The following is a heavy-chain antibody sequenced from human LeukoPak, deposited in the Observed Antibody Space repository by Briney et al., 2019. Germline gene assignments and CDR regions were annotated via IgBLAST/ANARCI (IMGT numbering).Heavy chain of an antibody. D-gene: IGHD1-14*01. CDR3: ARDTYQPGRIDS. Sequence: PGGSLRLSCAASEFTFSLYAMNWVRQAPGKGLEWISYINDVSADIHYADSVKGRFTISRDNAKNTLYLQMSSLRGDDTAVYYCARDTYQPGRIDSWGQGTLVIVS. J-gene: IGHJ4*02. CDR2: INDVSADI. CDR1: EFTFSLYA. V-gene: IGHV3-21*05.